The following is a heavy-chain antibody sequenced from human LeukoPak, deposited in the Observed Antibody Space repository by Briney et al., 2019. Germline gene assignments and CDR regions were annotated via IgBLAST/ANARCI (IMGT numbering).Heavy chain of an antibody. D-gene: IGHD6-13*01. Sequence: LAGGSLRLSCAASGFTFSSYGMHWVRQAPGKGLEWVAVISYDGSNKYYADSVKGRFTISRDNSKNTLYLQMNSLRAEDTAVYYCAKGIGVYSSSWYFDYWGQGTLVTVSS. J-gene: IGHJ4*02. CDR1: GFTFSSYG. CDR3: AKGIGVYSSSWYFDY. CDR2: ISYDGSNK. V-gene: IGHV3-30*18.